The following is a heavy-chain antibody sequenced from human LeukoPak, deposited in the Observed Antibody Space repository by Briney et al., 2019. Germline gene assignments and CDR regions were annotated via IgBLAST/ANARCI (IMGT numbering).Heavy chain of an antibody. CDR2: ISWDGDST. D-gene: IGHD3-22*01. J-gene: IGHJ4*02. Sequence: GGSLRLSCAASGFTFDDYAMHWVRQAPGRGLECVSLISWDGDSTYYSDSVKGRFTISRDNNKNSLYLQMNSLRTEDTALYYCATAPYDSIGIFDYWGQGTLVTVSS. CDR1: GFTFDDYA. V-gene: IGHV3-43D*03. CDR3: ATAPYDSIGIFDY.